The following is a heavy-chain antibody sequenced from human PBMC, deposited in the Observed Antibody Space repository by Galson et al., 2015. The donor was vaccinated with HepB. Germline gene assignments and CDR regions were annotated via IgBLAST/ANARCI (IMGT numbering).Heavy chain of an antibody. V-gene: IGHV1-45*02. CDR1: GYTFTYRY. D-gene: IGHD2/OR15-2a*01. Sequence: SVKVSCKASGYTFTYRYLHWVRQAPGQALEWMGWITPFNGNTNYAQKFQDRVTITRDRSMSTAYMELSSLRSEDTAMYYCARSATVLRGNTPSRENDAFDIWGQGTMVTVSS. CDR3: ARSATVLRGNTPSRENDAFDI. J-gene: IGHJ3*02. CDR2: ITPFNGNT.